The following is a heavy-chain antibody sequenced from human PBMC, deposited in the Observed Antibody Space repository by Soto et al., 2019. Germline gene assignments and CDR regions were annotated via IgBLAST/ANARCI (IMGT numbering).Heavy chain of an antibody. V-gene: IGHV5-10-1*01. Sequence: GESLKISCKGSGYSFTSYWISWVRQMPGKGLEWMGRIDPSDSYTNYSPSFQGHVTISADKSISTAYLQWSSLKASDTAMYYCARRRVAAAGTHYYYGMDVWGQGTTVTVSS. D-gene: IGHD6-13*01. CDR2: IDPSDSYT. J-gene: IGHJ6*02. CDR3: ARRRVAAAGTHYYYGMDV. CDR1: GYSFTSYW.